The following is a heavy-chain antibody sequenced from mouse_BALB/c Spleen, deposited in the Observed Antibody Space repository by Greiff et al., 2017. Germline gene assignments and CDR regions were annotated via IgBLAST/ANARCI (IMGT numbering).Heavy chain of an antibody. J-gene: IGHJ1*01. V-gene: IGHV5-6-3*01. Sequence: EVKVVESGGGLVQPGGSLKLSCAASGFTFSSYGMSWVRQTPDKRLELVATINSNGGSTYYPDSVKGRFTISRDNAKNTLYLQMSSLKSEDTAMYDCAREGYYGNIFYWYFDVWGAGTTVTVSS. D-gene: IGHD2-1*01. CDR2: INSNGGST. CDR3: AREGYYGNIFYWYFDV. CDR1: GFTFSSYG.